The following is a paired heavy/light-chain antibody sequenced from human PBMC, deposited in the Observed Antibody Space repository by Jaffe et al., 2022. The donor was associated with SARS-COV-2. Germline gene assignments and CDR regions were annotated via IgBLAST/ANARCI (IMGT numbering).Light chain of an antibody. J-gene: IGLJ2*01. Sequence: QSALTQPASVSGSPGQSITISCTGTSSDVGVYNYVSWYQQYPGKAPKLMIYEVSNRPSGVSNRFSGSKSVNTASLTISGLQVEDEADYYCSSYTSISSVVFGGGTKLTVL. CDR2: EVS. V-gene: IGLV2-14*01. CDR3: SSYTSISSVV. CDR1: SSDVGVYNY.
Heavy chain of an antibody. Sequence: QVQLVESGGGVVQPGRSLRLSCAASGFTFSNYGMHWVRQAPGKGLEWVTTISYDGSNKYYADSVRGRFTISRDNSKHTLNLQMNSLRADDTAVYYCATDSAPDFWGGFSADSWGQGTLVTVSS. CDR2: ISYDGSNK. D-gene: IGHD3-3*01. CDR1: GFTFSNYG. J-gene: IGHJ4*02. CDR3: ATDSAPDFWGGFSADS. V-gene: IGHV3-30*03.